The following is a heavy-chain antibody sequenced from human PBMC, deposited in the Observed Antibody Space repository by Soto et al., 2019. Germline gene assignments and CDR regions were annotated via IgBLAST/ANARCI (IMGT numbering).Heavy chain of an antibody. CDR3: ARDLAVGLLAS. CDR2: ISAYDGNA. J-gene: IGHJ5*01. D-gene: IGHD6-19*01. CDR1: GYTFTSYG. V-gene: IGHV1-18*01. Sequence: GASVKVSCKASGYTFTSYGISWVRQAPGQGLEWMGWISAYDGNAKYEQKLQGRGTMTTDTCTSTAYMELRSLRSDDTAVYSRARDLAVGLLASWGHATPVTVSS.